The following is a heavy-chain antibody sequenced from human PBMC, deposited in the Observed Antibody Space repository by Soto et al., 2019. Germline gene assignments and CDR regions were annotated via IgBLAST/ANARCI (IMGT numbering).Heavy chain of an antibody. CDR1: GGSFSGYY. D-gene: IGHD2-8*02. J-gene: IGHJ4*02. V-gene: IGHV4-34*01. CDR2: INHSGST. Sequence: QVQLQQWGAGLLNPSEPLSLTCAVYGGSFSGYYWTWIRQPPGTELEWIGEINHSGSTNYNPSLTSRVTISVDTSKHQFSLKLTSVIAAGTAVYCCARDKITGLFDYWGQGTLVTVSS. CDR3: ARDKITGLFDY.